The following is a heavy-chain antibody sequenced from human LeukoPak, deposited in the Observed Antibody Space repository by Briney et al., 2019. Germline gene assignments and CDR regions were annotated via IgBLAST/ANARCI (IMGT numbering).Heavy chain of an antibody. CDR3: ARVGPGGVTRDWYFDL. J-gene: IGHJ2*01. D-gene: IGHD4-11*01. CDR2: INSDESST. V-gene: IGHV3-74*01. CDR1: GFTFSSYW. Sequence: GGSLRLSCAASGFTFSSYWMHWVRQAPGKGLVWVSRINSDESSTSYADSVKGRFTISRDNAKNTLYLQMNSLRAEDTAVYYCARVGPGGVTRDWYFDLWGRGTLVTVSS.